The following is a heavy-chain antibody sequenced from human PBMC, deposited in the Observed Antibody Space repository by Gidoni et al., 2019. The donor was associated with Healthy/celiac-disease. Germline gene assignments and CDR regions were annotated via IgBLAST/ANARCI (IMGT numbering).Heavy chain of an antibody. J-gene: IGHJ4*02. CDR3: ARGGVYCSSTSCPFDY. Sequence: QVQLGESGGGVVQPGRSLRLSCAASGFTFGSYGMHWVRQAPGKGLEWVAVIWYDGSNKYYADSVKGRFTNSRDNSKNTLYLQMNSLRAEDTAVYYCARGGVYCSSTSCPFDYWGQGTLVTVSS. CDR1: GFTFGSYG. D-gene: IGHD2-2*01. V-gene: IGHV3-33*08. CDR2: IWYDGSNK.